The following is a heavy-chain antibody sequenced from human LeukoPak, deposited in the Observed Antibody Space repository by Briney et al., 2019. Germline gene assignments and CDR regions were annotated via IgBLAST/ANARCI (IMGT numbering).Heavy chain of an antibody. CDR2: IYPGDSDT. J-gene: IGHJ4*02. V-gene: IGHV5-51*01. D-gene: IGHD1-26*01. CDR3: ARRIVGATTHLFDY. CDR1: GYSFSNYW. Sequence: GESLKISCEGSGYSFSNYWIVWVRQVPGKGLEWMGIIYPGDSDTRYSPSFQGQVTISADKSISTAYLQWSSLTASDTAMYYCARRIVGATTHLFDYWGQGTLVTVSS.